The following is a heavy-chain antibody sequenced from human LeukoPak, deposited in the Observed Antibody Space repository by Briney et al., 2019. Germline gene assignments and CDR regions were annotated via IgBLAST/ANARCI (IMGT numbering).Heavy chain of an antibody. CDR3: ARGLGNAYFDY. V-gene: IGHV3-48*04. CDR2: ISSSSSTI. J-gene: IGHJ4*02. Sequence: EAGGSLRLSCAASEFTFSSYSMNWVRQAPGEGLEWVSYISSSSSTIYYADSVKGRFTASRDNAKNSLYLQMNSLRAEDTAVYYCARGLGNAYFDYWGQGTLVTVSS. CDR1: EFTFSSYS. D-gene: IGHD1-1*01.